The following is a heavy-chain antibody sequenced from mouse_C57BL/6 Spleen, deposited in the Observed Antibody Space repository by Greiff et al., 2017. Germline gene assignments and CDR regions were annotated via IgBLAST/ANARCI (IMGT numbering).Heavy chain of an antibody. CDR1: GYTFTSYW. D-gene: IGHD1-2*01. V-gene: IGHV1-64*01. CDR3: ARCPHYYGAAMDY. J-gene: IGHJ4*01. Sequence: QVQLQQPGAELVKPGASVKLSCKASGYTFTSYWMHWVKQRPGQGLEWIGMIHPNSGSTNYNEKFKSKATLTVDKSSSTAYMQLSSLTSEDSAVXYCARCPHYYGAAMDYWGQGTSVTVSS. CDR2: IHPNSGST.